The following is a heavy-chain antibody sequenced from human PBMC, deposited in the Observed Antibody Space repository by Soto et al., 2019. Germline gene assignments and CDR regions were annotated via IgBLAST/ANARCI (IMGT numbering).Heavy chain of an antibody. J-gene: IGHJ6*02. D-gene: IGHD3-10*01. V-gene: IGHV4-34*02. CDR1: GGSFDDFY. CDR2: SSHDGGT. Sequence: QVQLQQWGAGLLRPSETLSLTCAFYGGSFDDFYWSWVRQSPEKGWDGVGGSSHDGGTNYSPSLASRVSISVDTSKNQFSLHLRSVTAADTGLYYCARGQLVWYGDLTPYHRDMDVWGQGTTVTVSS. CDR3: ARGQLVWYGDLTPYHRDMDV.